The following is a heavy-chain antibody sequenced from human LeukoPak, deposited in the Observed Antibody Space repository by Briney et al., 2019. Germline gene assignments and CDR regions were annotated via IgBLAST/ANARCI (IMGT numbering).Heavy chain of an antibody. V-gene: IGHV1-8*02. CDR1: GGTFSSYA. J-gene: IGHJ4*02. D-gene: IGHD5-12*01. CDR3: ARVGRGYSGYDSTDY. Sequence: GASVKVSCKASGGTFSSYAISWVRQATGQGLEWMGWMNPNSGNTGYAQKFQGRVTMTRNTSISTAYMELSSLRSEDTAVYYCARVGRGYSGYDSTDYWGQGTLVTVSS. CDR2: MNPNSGNT.